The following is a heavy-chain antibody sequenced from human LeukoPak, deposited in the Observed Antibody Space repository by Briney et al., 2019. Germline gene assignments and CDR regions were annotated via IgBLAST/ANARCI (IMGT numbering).Heavy chain of an antibody. CDR3: ASAGYNWNLFDY. Sequence: GGPLRLSCAASGFTFSSYSMNWVRQAPGKGLEWVSYISSSSSYVYYADSVKGRFTISRDNAKNSLYLQMNSLRAEDTAVYYCASAGYNWNLFDYWGQGTLVTVSS. D-gene: IGHD1-1*01. CDR2: ISSSSSYV. J-gene: IGHJ4*02. V-gene: IGHV3-21*05. CDR1: GFTFSSYS.